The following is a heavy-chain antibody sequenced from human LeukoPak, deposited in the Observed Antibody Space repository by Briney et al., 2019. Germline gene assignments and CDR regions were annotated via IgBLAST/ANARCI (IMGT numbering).Heavy chain of an antibody. CDR3: AKDRGTGGYGDYNDY. CDR1: GFTFSSYG. J-gene: IGHJ4*02. V-gene: IGHV3-23*01. D-gene: IGHD4-17*01. CDR2: ISGSGGST. Sequence: GGTLRLSCAASGFTFSSYGMSWVRQAPGKGLEWVSAISGSGGSTYYADSVKGRFTISRDNSKNTLYLQMNSLRAEDTAVYYCAKDRGTGGYGDYNDYWGQGTLVTVSS.